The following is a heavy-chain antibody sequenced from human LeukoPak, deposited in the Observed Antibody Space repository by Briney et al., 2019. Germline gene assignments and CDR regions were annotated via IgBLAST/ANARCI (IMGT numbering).Heavy chain of an antibody. CDR3: ARDYYDSSGPGAFDI. D-gene: IGHD3-22*01. V-gene: IGHV3-66*01. J-gene: IGHJ3*02. CDR2: IYSGGST. CDR1: GFTVTSNY. Sequence: GGSLRLSCAASGFTVTSNYMSWVRQAPGKGLEWVSLIYSGGSTYYADSVRGRFSISRDTSKNTLYLQMNSLRAKDTAVYYCARDYYDSSGPGAFDIWGQGTMVTVSS.